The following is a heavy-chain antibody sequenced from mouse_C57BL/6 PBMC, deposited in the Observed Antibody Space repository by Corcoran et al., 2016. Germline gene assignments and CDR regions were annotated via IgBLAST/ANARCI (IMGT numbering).Heavy chain of an antibody. V-gene: IGHV1-26*01. CDR3: ARAAYYSNYVFYFDY. J-gene: IGHJ2*01. D-gene: IGHD2-5*01. CDR1: GYTFTDYY. Sequence: EVQLQQSGPELVKPGASVKISCKASGYTFTDYYMNWVKQSHGKSLEWIGDINPNNGGTSYNQKFKGKATLTVDKSSSTAYMELRSLTSEDSAVYYCARAAYYSNYVFYFDYWGQGTTLTVSS. CDR2: INPNNGGT.